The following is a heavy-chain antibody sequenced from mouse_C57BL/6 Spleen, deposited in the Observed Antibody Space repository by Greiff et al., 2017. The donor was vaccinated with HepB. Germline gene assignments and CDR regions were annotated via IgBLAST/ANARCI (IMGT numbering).Heavy chain of an antibody. CDR3: ARGDLYWYFDG. V-gene: IGHV3-3*01. Sequence: EVQLKESGPGLVRPSQSLSLSCTVSGFSINSDCFWLWIRQFPGNKLEYIGYTYDSGITYYNPSLESRTYITRDTSTNQFSMKLSTLTTEDTATYYCARGDLYWYFDGWGTGTTVTVSS. CDR1: GFSINSDCF. CDR2: TYDSGIT. J-gene: IGHJ1*03.